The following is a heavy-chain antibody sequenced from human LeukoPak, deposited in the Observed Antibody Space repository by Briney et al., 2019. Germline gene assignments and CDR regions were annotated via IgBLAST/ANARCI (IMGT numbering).Heavy chain of an antibody. CDR1: GFTFSSYS. D-gene: IGHD1-14*01. Sequence: GGSLRLSCAASGFTFSSYSMNWLRQAPGKGLEWFSSISSSSSYIYYADSVKGRFTISRDKAKNSLYLQMNSLRAEDTAVYYCARERPGSFAYWGRGALVTVS. J-gene: IGHJ4*02. CDR2: ISSSSSYI. CDR3: ARERPGSFAY. V-gene: IGHV3-21*01.